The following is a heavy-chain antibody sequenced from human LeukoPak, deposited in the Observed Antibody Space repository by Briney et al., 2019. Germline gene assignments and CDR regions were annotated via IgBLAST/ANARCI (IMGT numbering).Heavy chain of an antibody. J-gene: IGHJ4*02. CDR1: GFIFRSFW. CDR3: ASNTVKRALDY. Sequence: GGSLRLSCAGSGFIFRSFWMSWVRQAPGKGLEWVANIKEDGSETYYVDSVKGRFTISRDNAGNLLYLQMNSLRVKDTAVYYCASNTVKRALDYWGQGTLVTVSS. D-gene: IGHD4-17*01. V-gene: IGHV3-7*01. CDR2: IKEDGSET.